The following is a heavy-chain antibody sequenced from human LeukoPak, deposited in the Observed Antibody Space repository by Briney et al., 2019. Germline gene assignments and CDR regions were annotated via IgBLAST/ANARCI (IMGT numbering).Heavy chain of an antibody. Sequence: SETLSLTCTVSGGSISSGSYYWSWIRQPAGKGLEWIGRIYYSGSTNYNPSLKSRVTISVDTSKNQFSLKLTSVTAADTAVYYCARGSGYYYGDFDYWGQGSLVTVSS. CDR2: IYYSGST. J-gene: IGHJ4*02. CDR1: GGSISSGSYY. CDR3: ARGSGYYYGDFDY. V-gene: IGHV4-61*02. D-gene: IGHD3-22*01.